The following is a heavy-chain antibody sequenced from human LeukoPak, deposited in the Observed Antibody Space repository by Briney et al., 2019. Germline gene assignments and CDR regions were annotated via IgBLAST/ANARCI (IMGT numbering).Heavy chain of an antibody. Sequence: GGSLRLSCAASGFTFSSYGMHWVRQAPGKGLEWVAVISYDGSNKYYADSVKGRFTISRDNSKNTLYLQMNSLRAEDTAVYYCAKESYYYDSSGYYYVKYFQYWGQGTLVTVSS. D-gene: IGHD3-22*01. CDR1: GFTFSSYG. CDR2: ISYDGSNK. V-gene: IGHV3-30*18. CDR3: AKESYYYDSSGYYYVKYFQY. J-gene: IGHJ1*01.